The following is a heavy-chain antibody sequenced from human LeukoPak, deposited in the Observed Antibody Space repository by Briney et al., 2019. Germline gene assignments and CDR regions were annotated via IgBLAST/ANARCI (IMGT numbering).Heavy chain of an antibody. V-gene: IGHV5-51*01. Sequence: GESLKISCKHSEYSLPNYCIGWGRQMPGKGLEWMGIIYSDDSDTRFSTSFQGQVPISDNKSIRPAYLQWSRLKASDTAMYFFSIGRGGQQLGDYWGQGTLVTVSS. CDR2: IYSDDSDT. J-gene: IGHJ4*02. CDR3: SIGRGGQQLGDY. D-gene: IGHD6-13*01. CDR1: EYSLPNYC.